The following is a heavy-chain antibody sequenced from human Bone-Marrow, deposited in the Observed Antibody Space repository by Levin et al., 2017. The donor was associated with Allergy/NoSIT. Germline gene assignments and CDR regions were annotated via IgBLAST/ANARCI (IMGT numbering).Heavy chain of an antibody. V-gene: IGHV1-69*02. J-gene: IGHJ4*02. CDR1: GGTFSSYT. CDR3: ARGGEVGYYDSSGVDY. D-gene: IGHD3-22*01. CDR2: IIPILGIA. Sequence: AGESLKISCKASGGTFSSYTISWVRQAPGQGLEWMGRIIPILGIANYAQKFQGRVTITADKSTSTAYMELSSLRSEDTAVYYCARGGEVGYYDSSGVDYWGQGTLVTVSS.